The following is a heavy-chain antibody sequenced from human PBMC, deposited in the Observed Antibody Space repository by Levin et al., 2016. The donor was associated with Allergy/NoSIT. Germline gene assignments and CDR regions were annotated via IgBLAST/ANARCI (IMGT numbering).Heavy chain of an antibody. CDR2: ITNTGGST. V-gene: IGHV3-64D*06. CDR3: VKGTAIAEPGNAFDP. Sequence: VRQAPGKGLEYVSGITNTGGSTYYADSVKGRFTISRDNSKNTLFLQMSSLRAEDTAVYYCVKGTAIAEPGNAFDPWGQGTLVTVSS. D-gene: IGHD6-13*01. J-gene: IGHJ5*02.